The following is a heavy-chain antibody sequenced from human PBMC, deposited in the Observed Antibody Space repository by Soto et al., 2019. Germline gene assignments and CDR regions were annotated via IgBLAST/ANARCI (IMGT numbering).Heavy chain of an antibody. CDR1: GFTFSSSW. CDR3: ACLPMPRGPCDL. V-gene: IGHV3-74*03. CDR2: INSDGSTT. D-gene: IGHD3-10*01. J-gene: IGHJ4*02. Sequence: EVQLVESGGGLVQPGGSLRLSCAASGFTFSSSWMHWVRQAPGKGLVWVSRINSDGSTTQYADSVRGRFTISRDNAKNTLFLEGNSLTIGDTAVYFCACLPMPRGPCDLWGQGTLVTVSS.